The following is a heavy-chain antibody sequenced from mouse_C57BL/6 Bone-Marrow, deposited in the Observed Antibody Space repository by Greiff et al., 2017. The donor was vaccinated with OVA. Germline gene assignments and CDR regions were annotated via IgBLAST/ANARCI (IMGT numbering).Heavy chain of an antibody. CDR1: GFTFSSYG. V-gene: IGHV5-6*01. D-gene: IGHD4-1*01. J-gene: IGHJ2*01. CDR3: ARTGKVDY. Sequence: EVQLVESGGDLVKPGGSLKLSCAASGFTFSSYGMSWVRQTPDKRLEWVATISSGGSYTYYPDSVKGRFTISRDNAKHTLYLQMSSLKSADTAMYYCARTGKVDYWGQGTTLTVSS. CDR2: ISSGGSYT.